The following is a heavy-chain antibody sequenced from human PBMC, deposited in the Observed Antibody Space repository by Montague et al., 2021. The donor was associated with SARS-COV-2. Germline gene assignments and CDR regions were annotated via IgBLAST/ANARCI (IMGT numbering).Heavy chain of an antibody. Sequence: SLRLSCAASGFTFSYFDMNWVRQAPGKGLEWMSYISCAGTNIYYADSVKGRFTISRDNAKNSLYLQMNSLRAEDTAVYYCARDLVVTVGISDYWGQGTLVTVSS. V-gene: IGHV3-48*03. CDR3: ARDLVVTVGISDY. CDR2: ISCAGTNI. D-gene: IGHD2-8*02. CDR1: GFTFSYFD. J-gene: IGHJ4*02.